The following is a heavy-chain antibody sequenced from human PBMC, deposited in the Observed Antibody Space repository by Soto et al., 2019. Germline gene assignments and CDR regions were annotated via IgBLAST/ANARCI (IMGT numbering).Heavy chain of an antibody. D-gene: IGHD3-22*01. Sequence: EVHLVESGGGVVQPGGSLRLSCAASGFTFSDHYMDWVRQAPGKRLEWVGRSRDKVHSYITEYAASVKGRFTISRDDSKNSLYLQMSSLKTEDTAVYYCARGGNYDDSVELEYWGQGTPVSVSS. J-gene: IGHJ4*02. CDR3: ARGGNYDDSVELEY. CDR1: GFTFSDHY. V-gene: IGHV3-72*01. CDR2: SRDKVHSYIT.